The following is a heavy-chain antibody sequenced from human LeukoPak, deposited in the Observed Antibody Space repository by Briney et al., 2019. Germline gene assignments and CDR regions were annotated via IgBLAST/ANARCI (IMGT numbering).Heavy chain of an antibody. Sequence: PGGSLRLSCAASGFTFSTYAMHWVRQASGKGLEWVALISYDGSQTYYADSVKGRFTISRDNSKNTLFLQMSSLRAEDTAVYYCARVGYDTSGYYYFFDYWGQGTLVTVSS. D-gene: IGHD3-22*01. CDR1: GFTFSTYA. CDR2: ISYDGSQT. J-gene: IGHJ4*02. CDR3: ARVGYDTSGYYYFFDY. V-gene: IGHV3-30*04.